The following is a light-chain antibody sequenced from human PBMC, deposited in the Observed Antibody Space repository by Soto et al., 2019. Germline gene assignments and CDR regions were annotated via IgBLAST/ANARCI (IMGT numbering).Light chain of an antibody. CDR3: ISYAGIDILV. V-gene: IGLV2-8*01. CDR2: DVN. J-gene: IGLJ2*01. CDR1: SSDVDSYKF. Sequence: QSVLTQPASVSGSPGQSITISCTGVSSDVDSYKFVSWYQQHPGKAPKLTIYDVNKRPSGVPDRFSASKSGTTASLTVSGLQAEDEADYYCISYAGIDILVFGGGTKLTVL.